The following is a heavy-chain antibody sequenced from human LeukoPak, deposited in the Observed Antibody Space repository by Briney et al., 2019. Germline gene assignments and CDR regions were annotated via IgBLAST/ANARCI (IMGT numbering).Heavy chain of an antibody. D-gene: IGHD6-13*01. CDR1: GGSFSGYY. Sequence: SETLSLTCAVYGGSFSGYYWSWIRQPPGKWLEWIGEINHSGSTNYNPSLKSRATISVDTSKNQFSLKLSSVTAADTAVYYCARVLYSSSWYYFDYWGQGTLVTVSS. J-gene: IGHJ4*02. CDR2: INHSGST. V-gene: IGHV4-34*01. CDR3: ARVLYSSSWYYFDY.